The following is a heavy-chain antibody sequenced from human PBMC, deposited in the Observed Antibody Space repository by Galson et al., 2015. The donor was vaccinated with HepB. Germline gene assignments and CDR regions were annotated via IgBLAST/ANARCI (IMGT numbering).Heavy chain of an antibody. CDR2: ISSSSSYI. D-gene: IGHD3-22*01. J-gene: IGHJ3*02. V-gene: IGHV3-21*01. CDR3: ARDNHHWASSGYYFTGAFDI. CDR1: GFTFSSYS. Sequence: SLRLSCAASGFTFSSYSMNWVRQAPGKGLEWVSPISSSSSYIYYADSVKGRFTISRDNAKNSLYLQMNSLRAEDTAVYYCARDNHHWASSGYYFTGAFDIWGQGTMVTVSS.